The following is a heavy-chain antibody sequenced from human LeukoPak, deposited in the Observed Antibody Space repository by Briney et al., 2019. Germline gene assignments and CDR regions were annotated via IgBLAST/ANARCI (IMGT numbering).Heavy chain of an antibody. D-gene: IGHD2-2*01. J-gene: IGHJ4*02. V-gene: IGHV1-2*02. Sequence: GASVKVSCKASGYTFTGYYMHWVRQAPGQGLEWMGWINPNSGGTNYAQKFQGRVTMTRDTSISTAYMELSRLRSDDTAVYYCVWEYQLLHSFDYWGQGTLVTVSS. CDR1: GYTFTGYY. CDR3: VWEYQLLHSFDY. CDR2: INPNSGGT.